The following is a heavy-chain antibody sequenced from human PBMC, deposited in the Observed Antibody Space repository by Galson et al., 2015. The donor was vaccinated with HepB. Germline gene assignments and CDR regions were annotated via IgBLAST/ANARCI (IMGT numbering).Heavy chain of an antibody. V-gene: IGHV1-2*02. Sequence: SVKVSCKASGYTFTGSYMHWVRQAPGQGLEWMGWINPNSGGTYFAQTFQGRVTMTRDTSINTAYMELSRLRSDDPAVYYCAGVIRGRVTGLTYWGQGTKVTVSS. J-gene: IGHJ4*02. CDR2: INPNSGGT. CDR3: AGVIRGRVTGLTY. D-gene: IGHD3-22*01. CDR1: GYTFTGSY.